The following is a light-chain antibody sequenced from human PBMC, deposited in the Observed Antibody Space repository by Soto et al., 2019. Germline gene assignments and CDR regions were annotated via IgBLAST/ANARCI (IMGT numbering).Light chain of an antibody. Sequence: DIQMTQSPSTLSASVGDRVVITCRASRSISKWLAWYQQKPGKAPNFLIYDASTLESGVPSRFSGSGSGTVFTLTLTNLQPDDFATFYCQQYSTFPRTFGQGTKVEI. CDR1: RSISKW. J-gene: IGKJ1*01. V-gene: IGKV1-5*01. CDR3: QQYSTFPRT. CDR2: DAS.